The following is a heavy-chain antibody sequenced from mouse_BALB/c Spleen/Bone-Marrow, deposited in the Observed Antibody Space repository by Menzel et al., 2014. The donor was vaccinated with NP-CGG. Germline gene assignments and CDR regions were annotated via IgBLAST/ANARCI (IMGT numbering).Heavy chain of an antibody. D-gene: IGHD2-1*01. CDR3: ARGGYGNYYFDY. CDR2: IHPNSGNT. V-gene: IGHV1S130*01. J-gene: IGHJ2*01. CDR1: GYTFTSSW. Sequence: VQLQQSGSVLVRPGASVKLSCKASGYTFTSSWMHWAKQRPGQGLEWIGEIHPNSGNTNYNEKFKGKATLTVDTSSSTAYVDLSSLTSEDPAVYYCARGGYGNYYFDYWGQGTTLTVSS.